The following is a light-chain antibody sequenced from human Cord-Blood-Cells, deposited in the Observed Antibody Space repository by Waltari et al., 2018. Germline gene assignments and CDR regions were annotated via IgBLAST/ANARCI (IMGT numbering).Light chain of an antibody. J-gene: IGKJ5*01. V-gene: IGKV1-33*01. CDR2: DAS. CDR1: QDISNY. Sequence: DIQMTQSPSSLSASVGDRVTTTCQASQDISNYLNWYQQKPGKAPKLLIYDASNLATGVPSRFGGRGSGTDFTFTISSLQPEDIATYYCQQYDNLPLTFGQGTRLEIK. CDR3: QQYDNLPLT.